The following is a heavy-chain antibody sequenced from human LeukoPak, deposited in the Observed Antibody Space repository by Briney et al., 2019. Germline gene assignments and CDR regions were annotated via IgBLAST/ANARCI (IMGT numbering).Heavy chain of an antibody. V-gene: IGHV3-21*04. CDR2: ISSSSSYI. CDR3: AKNGDRGAYCSGGTCYPYYYYYMDV. Sequence: GGSLRLSCAASGFTFSSYSMNWVRQAPGKGLEWVSSISSSSSYIYYADSVKGRFTISRDNAKNSLYLQMNSLSAEDTAVYYCAKNGDRGAYCSGGTCYPYYYYYMDVWGKGTTVTVSS. J-gene: IGHJ6*03. D-gene: IGHD2-15*01. CDR1: GFTFSSYS.